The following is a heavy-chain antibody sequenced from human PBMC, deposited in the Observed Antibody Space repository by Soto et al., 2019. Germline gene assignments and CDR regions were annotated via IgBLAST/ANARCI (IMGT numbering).Heavy chain of an antibody. CDR1: GGSISSGGYY. V-gene: IGHV4-31*03. CDR2: IYYSGRT. Sequence: PSETLSLTCTVSGGSISSGGYYWSWIRQHPGKGLEWIGYIYYSGRTYYNPSLKSRVTISVATSKNQCSLKLSSVTAADTAVYYCASGTMVRGVSSVWGQGTLVTVSS. D-gene: IGHD3-10*01. CDR3: ASGTMVRGVSSV. J-gene: IGHJ4*02.